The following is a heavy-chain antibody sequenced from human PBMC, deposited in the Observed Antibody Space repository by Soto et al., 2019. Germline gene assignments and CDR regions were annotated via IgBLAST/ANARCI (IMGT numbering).Heavy chain of an antibody. Sequence: ASVKVSCKASGYTFTSYGISWVRQAPGQGLEWVGWISAYNGNTNYAQKLQGRVTMTTDTSTSTAYMELRSLSSDDTAVYYCARERLVRGPNDYWGQGTLVTVSS. D-gene: IGHD3-10*01. V-gene: IGHV1-18*01. CDR1: GYTFTSYG. J-gene: IGHJ4*02. CDR3: ARERLVRGPNDY. CDR2: ISAYNGNT.